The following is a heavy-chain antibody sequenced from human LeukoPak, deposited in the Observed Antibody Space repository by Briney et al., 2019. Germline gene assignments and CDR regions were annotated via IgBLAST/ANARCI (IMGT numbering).Heavy chain of an antibody. D-gene: IGHD6-13*01. CDR1: GFTFSNYG. Sequence: GRSLRLSCAASGFTFSNYGMYWGCQSPCQGLYWVAVISYDGSIEYYADSVKGRFTISRDDSRNTLYLQMNSLRPEDTALYYCAKDLQHLVRTLSFDYWGQGTLVTVSS. CDR3: AKDLQHLVRTLSFDY. CDR2: ISYDGSIE. J-gene: IGHJ4*02. V-gene: IGHV3-30*18.